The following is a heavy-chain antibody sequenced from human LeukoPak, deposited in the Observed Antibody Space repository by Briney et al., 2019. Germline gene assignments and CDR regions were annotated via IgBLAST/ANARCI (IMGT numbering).Heavy chain of an antibody. D-gene: IGHD4-23*01. CDR2: ISSSSSYI. V-gene: IGHV3-21*01. CDR3: ARDMVTGYYYYGMDV. CDR1: GFTFSSYS. J-gene: IGHJ6*02. Sequence: GGSLRLSCAASGFTFSSYSMNWVRQAPGKGLEWVSSISSSSSYIYYADSVKGRFTISRDNAKNSLYLQMNSLRAEDTAVYYCARDMVTGYYYYGMDVWGQRTTVTVSS.